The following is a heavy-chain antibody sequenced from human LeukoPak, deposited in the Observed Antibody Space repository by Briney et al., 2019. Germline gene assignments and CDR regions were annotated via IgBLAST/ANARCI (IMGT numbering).Heavy chain of an antibody. D-gene: IGHD6-13*01. V-gene: IGHV4-59*12. Sequence: PSQTLSLTCTVSGGSISSYYWSWIRQPPGKGLEWIGYIYYSGSTYYNPSLKSRITMSVDTSKNQFSLKLSSVTVADTAVYYCARELAAAGTFNYWGQGTLVTVSS. CDR3: ARELAAAGTFNY. CDR2: IYYSGST. CDR1: GGSISSYY. J-gene: IGHJ4*02.